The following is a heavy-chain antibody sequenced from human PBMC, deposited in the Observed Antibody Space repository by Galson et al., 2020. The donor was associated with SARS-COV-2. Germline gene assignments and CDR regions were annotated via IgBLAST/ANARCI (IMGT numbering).Heavy chain of an antibody. V-gene: IGHV1-46*01. CDR3: ARGRGSGCFDY. Sequence: ASVKVSCTASGYTFTSYSMHWVRQAPGQGLEWMGIINPVGGSTSYAQKFQGRVTMTRDTSTSTVYMELSSLRSEDTAVYYCARGRGSGCFDYWGQGSLVTVSA. CDR2: INPVGGST. CDR1: GYTFTSYS. D-gene: IGHD6-19*01. J-gene: IGHJ4*02.